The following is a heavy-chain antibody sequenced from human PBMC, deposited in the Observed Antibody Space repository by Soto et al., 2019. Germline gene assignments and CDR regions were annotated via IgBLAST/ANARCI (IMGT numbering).Heavy chain of an antibody. Sequence: GGSLRLSCAASGFTFSSYSMNWVRQAPGKGLEWVSSISSSSSYIYYADSLKGRFTISRDSAKNSLYLQMNSLRAEDTAVYYCARDKGGYGDYVTPFCWFDPWGQGTLVTVSS. D-gene: IGHD4-17*01. CDR3: ARDKGGYGDYVTPFCWFDP. J-gene: IGHJ5*02. V-gene: IGHV3-21*01. CDR2: ISSSSSYI. CDR1: GFTFSSYS.